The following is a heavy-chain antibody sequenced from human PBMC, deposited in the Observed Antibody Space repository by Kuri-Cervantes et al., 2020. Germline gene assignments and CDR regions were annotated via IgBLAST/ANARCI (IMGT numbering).Heavy chain of an antibody. Sequence: SETLSLTCAVYGGSFSGYYWSWIRQPPGKGLEWIGEINHSGSTNYNPSLKSRVTISVDTSKNQSSLKLSSVTAADTAVYYCARDLAYCGGDCYRKFDYWGQGTLVTVSS. CDR2: INHSGST. D-gene: IGHD2-21*02. J-gene: IGHJ4*02. CDR1: GGSFSGYY. CDR3: ARDLAYCGGDCYRKFDY. V-gene: IGHV4-34*01.